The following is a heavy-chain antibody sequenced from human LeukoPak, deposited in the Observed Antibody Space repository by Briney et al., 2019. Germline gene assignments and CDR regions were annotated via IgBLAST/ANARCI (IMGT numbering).Heavy chain of an antibody. CDR3: VPKGTEGY. J-gene: IGHJ4*02. V-gene: IGHV3-64*05. CDR2: ISPTGGST. CDR1: GFAFSGYA. Sequence: GGSLRLSCSASGFAFSGYAMHWVRQAPGKGLQYVSAISPTGGSTYYADSVKGRFSISRDNSKNTRYVEMSSLRPEDTAVYYCVPKGTEGYWGQGTLVTVSS.